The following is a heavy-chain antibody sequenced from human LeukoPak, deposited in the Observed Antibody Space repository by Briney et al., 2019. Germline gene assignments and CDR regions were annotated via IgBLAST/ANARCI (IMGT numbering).Heavy chain of an antibody. V-gene: IGHV3-74*01. CDR2: SNSDGSST. Sequence: GGSLRLSCVASGFTFSSYWMHWVRQAPGKGLVWVSRSNSDGSSTSYAESVKGRLTISRDNAKNTLYLQMNCLRADDTAVYACARGNEWAFDYWAQGTLVTVSS. CDR3: ARGNEWAFDY. D-gene: IGHD1-26*01. CDR1: GFTFSSYW. J-gene: IGHJ4*02.